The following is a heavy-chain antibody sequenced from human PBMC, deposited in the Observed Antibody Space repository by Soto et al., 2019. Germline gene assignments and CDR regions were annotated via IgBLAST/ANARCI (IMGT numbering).Heavy chain of an antibody. CDR3: ATNYAYYYYYGMDV. Sequence: PSETLSPTCTVSGGSISSSSYSWGWIRQPPGKGLEWIGSIYYSGSTYYNPSLKSRVTISVDTSKNQFSLKLSSVTAADTAVYYCATNYAYYYYYGMDVWGQGTTVTVSS. CDR2: IYYSGST. J-gene: IGHJ6*02. V-gene: IGHV4-39*01. CDR1: GGSISSSSYS. D-gene: IGHD4-4*01.